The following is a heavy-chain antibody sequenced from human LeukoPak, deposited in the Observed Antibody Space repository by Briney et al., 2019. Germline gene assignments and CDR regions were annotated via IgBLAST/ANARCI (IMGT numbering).Heavy chain of an antibody. J-gene: IGHJ5*02. D-gene: IGHD4-17*01. CDR1: GGSISSSSYY. CDR3: ARQGDDYGDETSNWFDP. V-gene: IGHV4-39*01. Sequence: SETLSLTCTVSGGSISSSSYYWGWIRQPPGKGLEWIGSIYYSGSTYYNPSLKSRVTISVDTSKNQFSLKLSSVTAADTAVYYCARQGDDYGDETSNWFDPWGQGTLVTVSS. CDR2: IYYSGST.